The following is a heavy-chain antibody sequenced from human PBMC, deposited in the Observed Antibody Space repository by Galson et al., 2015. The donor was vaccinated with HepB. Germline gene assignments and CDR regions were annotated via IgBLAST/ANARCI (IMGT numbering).Heavy chain of an antibody. J-gene: IGHJ6*03. Sequence: SVKVSCKASGYTFTGYYMHWVRQAPGQGLEWMGWINPNSGGTNYAQKFQGRVTMTRDTSISTAYMELSRLRSDDTAVYYCARDAIMITFGGVIVIYYYMDVRGKGTTVTVSS. V-gene: IGHV1-2*02. CDR3: ARDAIMITFGGVIVIYYYMDV. D-gene: IGHD3-16*02. CDR2: INPNSGGT. CDR1: GYTFTGYY.